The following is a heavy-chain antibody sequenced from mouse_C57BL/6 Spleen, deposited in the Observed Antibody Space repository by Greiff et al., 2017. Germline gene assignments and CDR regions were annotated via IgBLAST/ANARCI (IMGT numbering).Heavy chain of an antibody. CDR1: GYTFTSYW. Sequence: QVQLKQSGAELVKPGASVKLSCKASGYTFTSYWMHWVKQRPGQGLEWIGMIHPNSGSTNYNEKFKSKATLTVDKSSSTAYMQLSSLTSEDSAVYYCAKKDSSGPSWFAYWGQGTLVTVSA. CDR3: AKKDSSGPSWFAY. J-gene: IGHJ3*01. V-gene: IGHV1-64*01. D-gene: IGHD3-2*02. CDR2: IHPNSGST.